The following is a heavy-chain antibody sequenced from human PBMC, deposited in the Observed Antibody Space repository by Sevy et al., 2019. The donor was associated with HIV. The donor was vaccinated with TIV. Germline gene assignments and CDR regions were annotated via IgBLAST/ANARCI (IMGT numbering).Heavy chain of an antibody. CDR1: GFTFSNYN. CDR3: ARDRRTLNYYASSGYNYYFDY. D-gene: IGHD3-22*01. V-gene: IGHV3-21*01. CDR2: ITSSSDYI. Sequence: GGSLRLSCAASGFTFSNYNMNWVRQAPGKGLEWVSSITSSSDYIHDADSVKGRFTISRDNAKNSLYLQMNSLRAEDTAVYYCARDRRTLNYYASSGYNYYFDYWGQGTLVTVSS. J-gene: IGHJ4*02.